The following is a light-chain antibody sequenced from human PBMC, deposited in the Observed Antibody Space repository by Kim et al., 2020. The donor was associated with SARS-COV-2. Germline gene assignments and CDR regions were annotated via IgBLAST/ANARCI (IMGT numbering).Light chain of an antibody. V-gene: IGKV1-27*01. J-gene: IGKJ4*01. CDR2: DAS. CDR3: QKYKSAPLT. Sequence: ESVGDRDNITCRASKGNSNYLAWYEQKTGKVHKLLIDDASNLQSGVPSRFSGSGSGTDLTLTISRLQPEDVATYYCQKYKSAPLTCGGGTKVDIK. CDR1: KGNSNY.